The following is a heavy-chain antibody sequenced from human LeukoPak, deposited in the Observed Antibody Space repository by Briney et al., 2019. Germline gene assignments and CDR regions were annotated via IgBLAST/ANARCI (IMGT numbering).Heavy chain of an antibody. V-gene: IGHV4-34*01. Sequence: PSETLSLTCAVYGGSFSGYYWSWIRQPPGKGLEWSGEINHSGSTNYNPSLKSRVTISVDTSENQFSLKLSSVTAADTAVYYCASPYSSSPNNWFDPWGQGTLVTVSS. CDR3: ASPYSSSPNNWFDP. CDR1: GGSFSGYY. D-gene: IGHD6-13*01. CDR2: INHSGST. J-gene: IGHJ5*02.